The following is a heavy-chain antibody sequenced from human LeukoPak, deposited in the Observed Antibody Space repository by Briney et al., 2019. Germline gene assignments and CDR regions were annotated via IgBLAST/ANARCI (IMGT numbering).Heavy chain of an antibody. J-gene: IGHJ3*02. D-gene: IGHD3-9*01. Sequence: SETLSLTCAVYGGSFSGCYWSWIRQPPGKGLEWIGEINHSGSTNYNPSLKSRVTISVDTSKNQFSLKLSSVTAADTAVYYCARGSHYYYDILTGFYGGAFDIWGQGTMVTVSS. CDR3: ARGSHYYYDILTGFYGGAFDI. CDR2: INHSGST. V-gene: IGHV4-34*01. CDR1: GGSFSGCY.